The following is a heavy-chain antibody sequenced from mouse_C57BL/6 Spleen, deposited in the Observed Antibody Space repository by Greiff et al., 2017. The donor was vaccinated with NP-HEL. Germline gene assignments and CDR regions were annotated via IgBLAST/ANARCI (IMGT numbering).Heavy chain of an antibody. Sequence: EVQLQQSGPELVKPGASVKIPCKASGYTFTDYYMDWVKQSHGKSLEWIGDINPNNGGTIYNQKFKGKATLTVDKSSSTAYMELRSLTSEDTAVYYCARSRGILRSFDVWGTGTTVTVSS. D-gene: IGHD1-1*01. CDR1: GYTFTDYY. J-gene: IGHJ1*03. V-gene: IGHV1-18*01. CDR2: INPNNGGT. CDR3: ARSRGILRSFDV.